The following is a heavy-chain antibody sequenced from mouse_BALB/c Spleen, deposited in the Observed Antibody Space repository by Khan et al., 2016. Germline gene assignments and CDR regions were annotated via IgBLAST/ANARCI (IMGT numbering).Heavy chain of an antibody. J-gene: IGHJ3*01. CDR2: INSDSSTI. CDR1: GFDFSRYW. CDR3: ANEDYYSGFTY. V-gene: IGHV4-1*02. D-gene: IGHD1-1*01. Sequence: EVQLVESGGGLVQPGGSLKLSCAASGFDFSRYWMNWVRQAPGKGLEWIGEINSDSSTITYTPSLKDKFIISRDTAQNTLYLQMSKVRSEDTAVNCCANEDYYSGFTYGVQGTLDTVSA.